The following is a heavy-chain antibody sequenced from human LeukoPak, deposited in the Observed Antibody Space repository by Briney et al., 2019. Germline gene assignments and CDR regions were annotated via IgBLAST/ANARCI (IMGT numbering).Heavy chain of an antibody. CDR2: INRDGSEK. CDR1: GFTFSSYW. D-gene: IGHD5-18*01. J-gene: IGHJ4*02. V-gene: IGHV3-7*03. Sequence: GGSLGLSCAASGFTFSSYWMSWVRQAPGKGLEWVANINRDGSEKYYVDSVEGQFTISRDNAKNSLFLQMNSLRVEDTAVYYCARRRGYSYGRNNYYFDYWGQGTLVTVSS. CDR3: ARRRGYSYGRNNYYFDY.